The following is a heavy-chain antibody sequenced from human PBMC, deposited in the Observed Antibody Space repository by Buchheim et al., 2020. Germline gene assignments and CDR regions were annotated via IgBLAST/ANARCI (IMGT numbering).Heavy chain of an antibody. V-gene: IGHV3-48*03. CDR2: ISSSGSPI. Sequence: EEQLVESGGGLVQPGESLTLSCLVSGVSFSSYRLNWVRQAPGKGLEWISYISSSGSPIYYEDSVRGRFTISRDNAKNSLYLQMYNLRVEDTALYYCATVRGNAFDMWGQGT. CDR1: GVSFSSYR. CDR3: ATVRGNAFDM. D-gene: IGHD3-10*01. J-gene: IGHJ3*02.